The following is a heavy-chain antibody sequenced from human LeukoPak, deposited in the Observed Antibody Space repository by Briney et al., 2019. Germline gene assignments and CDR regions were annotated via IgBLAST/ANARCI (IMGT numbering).Heavy chain of an antibody. V-gene: IGHV4-4*07. Sequence: SETLSLTYTVSGGSISSYYWSWIRQPAGKGLEWIGRIYTSGSTNYNPSLKSRVTMSVDTSKNQFSLKLSSVTAADTAVYYCARGGYYYDSSGYYYLDYWGQGTLVTVSS. CDR3: ARGGYYYDSSGYYYLDY. D-gene: IGHD3-22*01. CDR1: GGSISSYY. J-gene: IGHJ4*02. CDR2: IYTSGST.